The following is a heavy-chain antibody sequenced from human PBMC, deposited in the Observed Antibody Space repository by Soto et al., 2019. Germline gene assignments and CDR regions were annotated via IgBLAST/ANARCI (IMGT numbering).Heavy chain of an antibody. CDR1: GGSISSYY. V-gene: IGHV4-59*01. Sequence: SETLSLTCTVSGGSISSYYWSWIRQPPGKGLEWIGYIYYSGSTNYNPSLKSRVTISVDTSKNQFSLKLSSVTAADTAVYYCARDNYYDSSGYYSPLYNWFDPWGQGTLVTVSS. CDR3: ARDNYYDSSGYYSPLYNWFDP. J-gene: IGHJ5*02. CDR2: IYYSGST. D-gene: IGHD3-22*01.